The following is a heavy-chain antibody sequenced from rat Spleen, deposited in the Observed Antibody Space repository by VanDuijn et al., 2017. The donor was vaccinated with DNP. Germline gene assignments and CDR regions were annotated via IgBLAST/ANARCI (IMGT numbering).Heavy chain of an antibody. Sequence: EVQLQESGPGLVKPSQSLSLTCSVTAYSITTNYWGWIRKFPGNKMEWIGHISYSGSTSYHPSLKSRISITRDTSKNQFFLQLSSVTTEDTATYYCARHYGGYSYYWYFDFWGPGTMVTVSS. V-gene: IGHV3-1*01. J-gene: IGHJ1*01. CDR1: AYSITTNY. D-gene: IGHD1-11*01. CDR2: ISYSGST. CDR3: ARHYGGYSYYWYFDF.